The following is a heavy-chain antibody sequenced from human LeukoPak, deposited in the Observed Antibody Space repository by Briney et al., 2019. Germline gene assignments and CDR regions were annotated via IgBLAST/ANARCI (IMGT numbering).Heavy chain of an antibody. CDR3: AKDRGGSYTLSLDY. Sequence: GKSLRLSCAASGFTFSAYGIHWVRQAPGKGLEWVAGIKDDGSEKYYVDSVKGRFTISRDNAKNSLYLQMNSLRAEDTAVYYCAKDRGGSYTLSLDYWGQGTLVTVSS. CDR2: IKDDGSEK. V-gene: IGHV3-7*03. J-gene: IGHJ4*02. D-gene: IGHD1-26*01. CDR1: GFTFSAYG.